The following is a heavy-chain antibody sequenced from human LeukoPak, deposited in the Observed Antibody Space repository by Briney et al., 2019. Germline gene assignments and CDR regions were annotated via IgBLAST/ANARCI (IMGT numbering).Heavy chain of an antibody. CDR2: IYYSGST. V-gene: IGHV4-59*01. CDR1: GGSTSSYY. J-gene: IGHJ4*02. Sequence: SETLSLTCTVSGGSTSSYYWSWIRHPPGKGLEWIGYIYYSGSTNYNPSLKSRVTISVDTSKNQFSLKLSSVTAADTAVYYCARDRGYDYVWGSYRYDYWGQGTLVTVSS. D-gene: IGHD3-16*02. CDR3: ARDRGYDYVWGSYRYDY.